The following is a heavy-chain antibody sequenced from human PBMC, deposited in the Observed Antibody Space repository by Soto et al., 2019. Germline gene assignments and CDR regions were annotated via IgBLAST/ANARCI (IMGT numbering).Heavy chain of an antibody. Sequence: PSETLSLTCTVSGGSISSYYWSWIRQPPGKGLEWIGYIYYSGSTNYNPSLKSRVTISVDTSKNQFSLKLSSVTAADTAVYYCGRQSRGYGSGSDERDYYYYYYMDVWGKGTTVTVSS. CDR1: GGSISSYY. D-gene: IGHD3-10*01. CDR2: IYYSGST. V-gene: IGHV4-59*08. J-gene: IGHJ6*03. CDR3: GRQSRGYGSGSDERDYYYYYYMDV.